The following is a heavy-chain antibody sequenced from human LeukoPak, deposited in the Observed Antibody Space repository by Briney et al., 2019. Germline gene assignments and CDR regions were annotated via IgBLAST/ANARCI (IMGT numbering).Heavy chain of an antibody. CDR2: ISNEGSDK. V-gene: IGHV3-30*03. D-gene: IGHD6-19*01. CDR3: ARTREQWQVLDY. Sequence: GRSLRLSCAASEFPFSSYGMHWVRQAPGKGLEWVGVISNEGSDKYYADSVKGRFTISRDNSKNMVYLQMNSLRAEDTAVYYCARTREQWQVLDYWGQGTLVIVSS. CDR1: EFPFSSYG. J-gene: IGHJ4*02.